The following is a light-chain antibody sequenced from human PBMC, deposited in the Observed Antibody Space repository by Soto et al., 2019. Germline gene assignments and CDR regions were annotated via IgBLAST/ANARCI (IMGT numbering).Light chain of an antibody. CDR3: QKYSSVIT. V-gene: IGKV1-27*01. J-gene: IGKJ5*01. CDR1: QGIRNF. CDR2: AAS. Sequence: DIQMTQSPSSLSASVGDRVTITCRASQGIRNFLAWYQQKPGKVPKLLISAASTVESGVTSRFSGSGSGTDFTLTITSLQPEDVATYYCQKYSSVITFGQGTRLEIK.